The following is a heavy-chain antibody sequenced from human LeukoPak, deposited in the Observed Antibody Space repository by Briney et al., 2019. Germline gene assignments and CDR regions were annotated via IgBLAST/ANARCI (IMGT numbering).Heavy chain of an antibody. CDR1: GYTFTSYY. CDR2: VNPSGGST. V-gene: IGHV1-46*01. Sequence: ASVKVSCKASGYTFTSYYMHWVRQAPGQGLEWMGIVNPSGGSTSYAQKFQGRVTMTRDTSTSTVYMELSSLRSEDTAVYYCARDHGYSGYDYCYYYYMDVWGKGTTVTVSS. J-gene: IGHJ6*03. D-gene: IGHD5-12*01. CDR3: ARDHGYSGYDYCYYYYMDV.